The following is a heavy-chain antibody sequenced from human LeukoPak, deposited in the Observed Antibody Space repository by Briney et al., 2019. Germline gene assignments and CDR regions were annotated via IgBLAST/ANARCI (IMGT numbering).Heavy chain of an antibody. Sequence: PGRSLRLSCAASGFTFSSYAMHWVRQAPGKGLEWVAAISYDENIKNYADSVKGRFTISRDNSKNTLYLQMNSPRAEDTAVYYCARDWLYYWGQGTLVTVSS. D-gene: IGHD3-22*01. CDR1: GFTFSSYA. CDR3: ARDWLYY. J-gene: IGHJ4*02. V-gene: IGHV3-30*04. CDR2: ISYDENIK.